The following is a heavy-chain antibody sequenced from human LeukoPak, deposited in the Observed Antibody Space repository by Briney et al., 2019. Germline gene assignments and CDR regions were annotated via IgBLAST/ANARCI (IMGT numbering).Heavy chain of an antibody. CDR1: GGSISIDNW. V-gene: IGHV4-4*02. J-gene: IGHJ4*02. D-gene: IGHD3-10*01. Sequence: SGTLSLTCAVSGGSISIDNWWAWVRQPPGKGLEWIGEIYHRGSTDYNPSLESRVTISVDTSKNQFSLKLRSVTAADTAVYYCATVAVIRGVTYFDYWGQGTLVTVSS. CDR2: IYHRGST. CDR3: ATVAVIRGVTYFDY.